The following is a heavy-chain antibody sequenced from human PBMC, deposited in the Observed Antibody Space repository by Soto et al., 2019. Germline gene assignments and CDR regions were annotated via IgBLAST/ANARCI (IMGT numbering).Heavy chain of an antibody. CDR1: GSSVTIYW. D-gene: IGHD3-3*01. CDR2: IYPGDSDT. J-gene: IGHJ6*02. CDR3: ASTYYDFWSGPFYYYYGMGV. Sequence: PGESLKMSCDCSGSSVTIYWIALVRQMPGKGLEWMGIIYPGDSDTGYSPSFQGQVTISADKSISTAYLQWSSLKASDTAMYFCASTYYDFWSGPFYYYYGMGVWGQGTTVTVSS. V-gene: IGHV5-51*01.